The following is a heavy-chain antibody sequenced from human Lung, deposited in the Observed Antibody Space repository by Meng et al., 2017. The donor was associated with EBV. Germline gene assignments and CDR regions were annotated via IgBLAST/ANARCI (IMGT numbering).Heavy chain of an antibody. J-gene: IGHJ2*01. V-gene: IGHV4-4*02. CDR2: IYHSGTT. CDR3: ARRDTDYRWYFDL. Sequence: QVQLQGPGPGLVKPSGTLSLTCAVSGGSISTTNWWSWVRQPPGKGLEWIGEIYHSGTTTHNPSLKSRVTISVDKSKNQFSLRLSSVTAADTAVYYCARRDTDYRWYFDLWGRGALVTVSS. CDR1: GGSISTTNW. D-gene: IGHD4-11*01.